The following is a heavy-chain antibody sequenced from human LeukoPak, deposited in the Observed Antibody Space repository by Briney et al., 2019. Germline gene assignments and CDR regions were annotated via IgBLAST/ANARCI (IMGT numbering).Heavy chain of an antibody. CDR2: VDPADGET. CDR1: GYTFTDYY. J-gene: IGHJ3*02. D-gene: IGHD3-16*01. Sequence: ASVKVSCKVSGYTFTDYYMHWVQQAPGKGLERMGLVDPADGETIYAEKFQGRVTITADTSTYTAYKELSSLRSEDTAVYYCATDMKLISGQNYWGNPLPAFDIWGQGTMVTVSS. V-gene: IGHV1-69-2*01. CDR3: ATDMKLISGQNYWGNPLPAFDI.